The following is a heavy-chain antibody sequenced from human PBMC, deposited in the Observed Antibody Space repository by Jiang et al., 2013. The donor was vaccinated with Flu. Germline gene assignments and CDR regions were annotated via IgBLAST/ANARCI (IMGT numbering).Heavy chain of an antibody. CDR1: SVSSNSAA. CDR3: ARGTKKRYCSGGSCLESYYYGMDV. J-gene: IGHJ6*02. V-gene: IGHV6-1*01. CDR2: TYYRSKWYN. Sequence: SVSSNSAAWNWIRQSPSRGLEWLGRTYYRSKWYNDYAVSVKSRITINPDTSKNQFSLQLNSVTPEDTAVYYCARGTKKRYCSGGSCLESYYYGMDVWGQGTTVTVSS. D-gene: IGHD2-15*01.